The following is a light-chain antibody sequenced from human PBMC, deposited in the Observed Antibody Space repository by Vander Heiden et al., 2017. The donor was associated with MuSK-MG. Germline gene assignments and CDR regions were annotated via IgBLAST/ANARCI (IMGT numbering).Light chain of an antibody. CDR2: LGS. CDR3: MQALQTQGT. V-gene: IGKV2-28*01. Sequence: DIVMTQSPLSLPVTPVEPASISCRSSQSLLHSNGYNYLDWYLQKPGQSPQLLIYLGSNRASGVPDRFSGSGSGTDFTLKISRVEAEDVGVYYCMQALQTQGTFGQGTKLEIK. J-gene: IGKJ2*02. CDR1: QSLLHSNGYNY.